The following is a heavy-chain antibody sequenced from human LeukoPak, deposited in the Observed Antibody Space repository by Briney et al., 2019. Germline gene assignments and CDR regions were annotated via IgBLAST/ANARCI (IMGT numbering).Heavy chain of an antibody. Sequence: GASVKVSCKASGCTFTSYDINWVRQATGQGLEWMGWMNPNSGNTGYAQKFQGRVTMTRNTSISTAYMELSSLRSEDTAVYYCARLVIRDYYYYYMDVWGKGTTVTVSS. V-gene: IGHV1-8*01. CDR2: MNPNSGNT. CDR3: ARLVIRDYYYYYMDV. J-gene: IGHJ6*03. D-gene: IGHD3-9*01. CDR1: GCTFTSYD.